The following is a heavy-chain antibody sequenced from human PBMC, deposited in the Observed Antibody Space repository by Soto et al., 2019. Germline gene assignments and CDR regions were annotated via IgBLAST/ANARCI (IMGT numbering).Heavy chain of an antibody. CDR2: MNPNSGNT. V-gene: IGHV1-8*01. J-gene: IGHJ6*02. D-gene: IGHD2-15*01. CDR3: ARGHGGYKNYYYYYYGMDV. CDR1: GYTFTSYD. Sequence: QVQLVQSGAEVKKPGASVKVSCKASGYTFTSYDINWVRQATGQGLEWMGWMNPNSGNTGYAQKFQGRVTMTRNTSISTAYMELSSLRSEDTAVYYCARGHGGYKNYYYYYYGMDVWGQGTTVTVSS.